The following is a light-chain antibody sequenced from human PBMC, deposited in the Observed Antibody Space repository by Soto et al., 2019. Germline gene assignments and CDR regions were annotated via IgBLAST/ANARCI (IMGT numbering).Light chain of an antibody. V-gene: IGKV3-11*01. Sequence: EIVLTQSPASLSLSPGERATLSCRASQSVNSNLAWYQHKPGQAPRLLIYDASNRATGIPARFSGSGSGTALTLTVISLEPEDFAVYYCQHGSDWPPFTFGQGTRLE. CDR2: DAS. J-gene: IGKJ5*01. CDR1: QSVNSN. CDR3: QHGSDWPPFT.